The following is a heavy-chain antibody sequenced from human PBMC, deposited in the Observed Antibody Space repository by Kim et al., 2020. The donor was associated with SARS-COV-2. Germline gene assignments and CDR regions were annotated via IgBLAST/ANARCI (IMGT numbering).Heavy chain of an antibody. CDR2: ISSTSSTI. Sequence: GGSLRLSCAASGFTFSTYSMTWVRQAPGKGLEWVSYISSTSSTIYYADSVKGRFTISRDNAKNSLYLQMNSLRDEDTAVYYCAGAPYSSSWYYFDYWGQGTLVTVSS. D-gene: IGHD6-13*01. J-gene: IGHJ4*02. V-gene: IGHV3-48*02. CDR1: GFTFSTYS. CDR3: AGAPYSSSWYYFDY.